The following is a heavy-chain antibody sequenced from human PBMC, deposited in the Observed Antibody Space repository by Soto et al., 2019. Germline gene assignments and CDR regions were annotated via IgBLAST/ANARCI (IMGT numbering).Heavy chain of an antibody. Sequence: EVQLVESGGGLVKPGGSLRLSCAASGFTFSIAWMNWVRQAPGKGLEWVGRIKSKTDGGTTDYAAPVKGRFTISRDDSKNTLYLQMNSLKTEDTAVYYCTTGSSYYGSGSYHGNFDYWGQGTLVTVSS. CDR2: IKSKTDGGTT. CDR1: GFTFSIAW. V-gene: IGHV3-15*07. J-gene: IGHJ4*02. D-gene: IGHD3-10*01. CDR3: TTGSSYYGSGSYHGNFDY.